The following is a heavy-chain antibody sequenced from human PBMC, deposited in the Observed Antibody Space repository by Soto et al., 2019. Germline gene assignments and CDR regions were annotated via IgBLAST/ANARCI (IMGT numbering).Heavy chain of an antibody. J-gene: IGHJ1*01. CDR3: ARDGEGCSGGSCYPEYFQH. D-gene: IGHD2-15*01. V-gene: IGHV3-21*01. Sequence: EVQLVESGGGLVKPGGSLRLSCAASGFTFSSYSMNWVRQAPGKGLEWVSSISSSSSYIYYADSVKGRFTISRDNAKNSLYLQMNSLRAEDTAVYYCARDGEGCSGGSCYPEYFQHWGQGTLDTVSS. CDR2: ISSSSSYI. CDR1: GFTFSSYS.